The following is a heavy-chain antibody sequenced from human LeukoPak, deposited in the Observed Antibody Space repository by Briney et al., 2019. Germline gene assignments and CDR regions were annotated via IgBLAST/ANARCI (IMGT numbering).Heavy chain of an antibody. J-gene: IGHJ6*02. V-gene: IGHV4-59*01. CDR3: ARVVRYSSGWYTQFYYYYGMDV. D-gene: IGHD6-19*01. Sequence: PSETLSLTCTVSGGSISSYYWSWIRQPPGKGLEWIGYIYYSGSTNYNPSLKSRVTISVDTSKNQFSLKLSSVTAADTAVYYCARVVRYSSGWYTQFYYYYGMDVWGQGTTVTVSS. CDR2: IYYSGST. CDR1: GGSISSYY.